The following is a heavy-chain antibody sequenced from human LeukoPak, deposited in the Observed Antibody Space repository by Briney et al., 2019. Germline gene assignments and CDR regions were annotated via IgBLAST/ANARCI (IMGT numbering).Heavy chain of an antibody. CDR3: AKEGYSSSWYPVVYYHYGMDV. V-gene: IGHV3-7*01. Sequence: GGSLRLSCAASGFTFSSYGMHWVRQAPGKGLEWVANIKHDGSEKYYVDSVKGRFTISRDNAKNSLYLQMNSLRAEDTAVYYCAKEGYSSSWYPVVYYHYGMDVWGQGTTVTVSS. D-gene: IGHD6-13*01. CDR1: GFTFSSYG. CDR2: IKHDGSEK. J-gene: IGHJ6*02.